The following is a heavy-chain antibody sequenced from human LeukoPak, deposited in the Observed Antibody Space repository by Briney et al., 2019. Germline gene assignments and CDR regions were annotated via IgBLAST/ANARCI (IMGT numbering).Heavy chain of an antibody. CDR2: MRYDENDI. CDR3: AKDLRRGGATRGFDF. D-gene: IGHD1-26*01. CDR1: GFTFNTHG. V-gene: IGHV3-30*02. Sequence: GGSLRLSCAASGFTFNTHGMHWVRQAPGKGLDWVAFMRYDENDIDDTDSVKGRFTICRDNSKNTLYLQMGSLRTEDTAGSFCAKDLRRGGATRGFDFSGPGTPGSVSS. J-gene: IGHJ4*02.